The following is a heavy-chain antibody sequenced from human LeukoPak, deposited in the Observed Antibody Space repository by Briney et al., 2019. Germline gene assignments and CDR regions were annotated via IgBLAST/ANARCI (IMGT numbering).Heavy chain of an antibody. D-gene: IGHD6-13*01. Sequence: GSSVKVSCKASGGTFSSYAISWVRQAPGQGLEWMGRIIPILGIANYAQKFQGRVTITADKSTSTAYMELSSLRSEDTAVYYCARRKPGIAAAGVYWYFDLWGRGTLVTVSS. CDR3: ARRKPGIAAAGVYWYFDL. CDR1: GGTFSSYA. V-gene: IGHV1-69*04. J-gene: IGHJ2*01. CDR2: IIPILGIA.